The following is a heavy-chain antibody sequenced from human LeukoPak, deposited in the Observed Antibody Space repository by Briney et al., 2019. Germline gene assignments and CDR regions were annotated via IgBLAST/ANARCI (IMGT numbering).Heavy chain of an antibody. D-gene: IGHD3-3*01. V-gene: IGHV3-74*01. Sequence: GGSLRLSCAASGYTFFSTYWMHWVRQAPGKGLVWVSRINSDGSGTSYADSVKGRFTISRDNAKNTLYLQMNSLRAEDTAVYYCARDGYYDFPTDYWGQGTLVTVSS. CDR3: ARDGYYDFPTDY. CDR1: GYTFFSTYW. CDR2: INSDGSGT. J-gene: IGHJ4*02.